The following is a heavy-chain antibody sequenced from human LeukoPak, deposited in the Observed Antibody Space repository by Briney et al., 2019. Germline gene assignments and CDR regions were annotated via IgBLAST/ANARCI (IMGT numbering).Heavy chain of an antibody. D-gene: IGHD5-18*01. CDR3: ARQTGYSYGPNYYYYMDV. V-gene: IGHV4-39*01. CDR1: GGSISSSSYY. CDR2: IYYSGST. Sequence: PSETLSLTRTVSGGSISSSSYYWGWIRQPPGKGLEWIGSIYYSGSTYYNPSLKSRVTISVDTSKNQFSLKLSSVTAADTAVYYCARQTGYSYGPNYYYYMDVWGKGTTVTVSS. J-gene: IGHJ6*03.